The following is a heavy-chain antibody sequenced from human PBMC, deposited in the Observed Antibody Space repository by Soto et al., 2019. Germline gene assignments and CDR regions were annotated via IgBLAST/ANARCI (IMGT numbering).Heavy chain of an antibody. J-gene: IGHJ1*01. D-gene: IGHD2-15*01. Sequence: QVQLVQSGAEEKKPGSSVKVSCKASGGTFSSYTISWVRQAPGQGLEWMGRIIPILGIANYAQKFQGRVTITADKSTSTAYMELSSLRSEDTAVYYCASQMVVAAKTEYFQHWGQGTLVTVSS. V-gene: IGHV1-69*02. CDR1: GGTFSSYT. CDR3: ASQMVVAAKTEYFQH. CDR2: IIPILGIA.